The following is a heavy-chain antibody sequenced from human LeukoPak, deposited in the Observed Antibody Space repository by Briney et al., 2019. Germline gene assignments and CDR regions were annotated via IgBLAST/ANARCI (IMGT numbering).Heavy chain of an antibody. Sequence: PGGSLRLSCAVSGFTCSSCWMNWVRQAPGKGLEWVATVNEDGTAKFYVYSVKGRFTIFRDNTRSSLDLQMNSLTVEDAAMYYCEAPATAWGQGTLVTVSS. CDR1: GFTCSSCW. CDR2: VNEDGTAK. J-gene: IGHJ5*02. V-gene: IGHV3-7*01. CDR3: EAPATA.